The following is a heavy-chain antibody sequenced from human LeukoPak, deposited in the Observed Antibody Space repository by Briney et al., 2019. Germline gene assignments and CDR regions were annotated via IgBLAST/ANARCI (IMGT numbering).Heavy chain of an antibody. CDR2: IYYSGST. D-gene: IGHD5-12*01. V-gene: IGHV4-59*08. CDR3: ARLRRHSGYDYYYYGMDV. CDR1: GGSISSYY. Sequence: SETLSLTCTVSGGSISSYYWSWIRQPPGKGLEWIGYIYYSGSTNYNPSLKSRVTISVDTSKNQFSPKLSSVTAADTAVYYCARLRRHSGYDYYYYGMDVWGEGTTVTVSS. J-gene: IGHJ6*04.